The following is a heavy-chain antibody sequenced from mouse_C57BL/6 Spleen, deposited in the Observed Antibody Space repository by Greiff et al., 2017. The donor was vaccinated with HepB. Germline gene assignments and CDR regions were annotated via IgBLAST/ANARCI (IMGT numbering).Heavy chain of an antibody. J-gene: IGHJ2*01. CDR2: IDPSDSYT. Sequence: VQLQQPGAELVKPGASVKLSCKASGYTFTSYWMQWVKQRPGQGLEWIGEIDPSDSYTNYNQKFKGKATLTVDTSSSTAYMQLSSLTSEDSAVYYCARKEDYDGYYVFYFDYWGQGTTLTVSS. D-gene: IGHD2-3*01. V-gene: IGHV1-50*01. CDR3: ARKEDYDGYYVFYFDY. CDR1: GYTFTSYW.